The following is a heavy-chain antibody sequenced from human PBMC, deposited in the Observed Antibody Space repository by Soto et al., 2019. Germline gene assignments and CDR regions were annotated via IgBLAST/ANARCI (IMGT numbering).Heavy chain of an antibody. J-gene: IGHJ4*02. CDR1: GFTFSSYS. D-gene: IGHD4-17*01. CDR2: ISSSSSTI. V-gene: IGHV3-48*02. Sequence: EVQLVESGGGLVQPGGSLRLSCAASGFTFSSYSMNWVRQAPGKGLEWVSYISSSSSTIYYADSVKGRFTISRDNAKNSLYLQMNSLRDEDTAVYYCARPPLRSGNIRQKTEGKLGPDDYWGQGTLVTVSS. CDR3: ARPPLRSGNIRQKTEGKLGPDDY.